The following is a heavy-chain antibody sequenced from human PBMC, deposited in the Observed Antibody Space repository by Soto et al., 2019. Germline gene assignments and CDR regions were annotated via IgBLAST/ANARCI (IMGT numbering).Heavy chain of an antibody. CDR3: ARDDFWSGPGDY. D-gene: IGHD3-3*01. V-gene: IGHV3-33*01. CDR2: IWYDGSNK. Sequence: QVQLVESGGGVVQPGRSLRLSCAASGFTFSSYGMHWVRQAPGNGLEWVAVIWYDGSNKYYADSVKGRFTISRDNSKNTLYLQMNSLRAEDTAVYYCARDDFWSGPGDYWGQGTLVTVSS. J-gene: IGHJ4*02. CDR1: GFTFSSYG.